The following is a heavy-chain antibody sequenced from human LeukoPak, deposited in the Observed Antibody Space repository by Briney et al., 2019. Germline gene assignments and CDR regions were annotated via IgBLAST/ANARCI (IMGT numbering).Heavy chain of an antibody. J-gene: IGHJ4*02. V-gene: IGHV3-11*04. CDR1: GFTFSDYY. CDR2: ISSSGNTT. D-gene: IGHD3-9*01. Sequence: GGSLRLSCAASGFTFSDYYMSWIRQAPGKGLEWVSYISSSGNTTYHADSVKGRFTISRDNAKNSLYLQMNSLRAEDTAVYYCARHRGYDILTGYRDFDYWGQGTLVTVSS. CDR3: ARHRGYDILTGYRDFDY.